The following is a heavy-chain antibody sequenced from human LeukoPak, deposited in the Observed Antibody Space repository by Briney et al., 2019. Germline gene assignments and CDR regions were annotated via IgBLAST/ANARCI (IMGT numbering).Heavy chain of an antibody. Sequence: SVKVCCKASGCTFSSYAISWVRQAPGQGLEWMGGIIPIFGTANYAQKFQGRVTITADESTSTAYTELSSLRSEDTAVYYCARSIGTRGYYYYYMDVWGKGTTVTVSS. CDR2: IIPIFGTA. D-gene: IGHD2-2*01. CDR3: ARSIGTRGYYYYYMDV. CDR1: GCTFSSYA. J-gene: IGHJ6*03. V-gene: IGHV1-69*13.